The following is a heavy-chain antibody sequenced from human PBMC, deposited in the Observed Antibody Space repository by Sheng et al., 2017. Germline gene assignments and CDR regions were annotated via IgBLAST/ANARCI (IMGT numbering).Heavy chain of an antibody. V-gene: IGHV3-23*01. CDR1: GFTFSNYV. CDR3: AKKIGGFYSFDL. CDR2: ITGSGATT. D-gene: IGHD2-15*01. J-gene: IGHJ3*01. Sequence: EVQLLESGGGLVQPGGSLRLSCAASGFTFSNYVMNWVRQAPGKGLEWVSGITGSGATTYYGDSLKGRFTISRDNSKNTLYLQMNSLRAEDSALYYCAKKIGGFYSFDLWGQGTMVSVSS.